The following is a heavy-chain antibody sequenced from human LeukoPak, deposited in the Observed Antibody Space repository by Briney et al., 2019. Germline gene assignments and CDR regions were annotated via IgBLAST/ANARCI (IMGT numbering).Heavy chain of an antibody. Sequence: GGSLRLSYAASGSTVSSNYMSWVRQAPGKGLEWVSVIYSGGSTYYADSVKGRFTISRDNSKNTLYLQMNSLRAEDTAVYYCARAYSNYLYFDYWGQGTLVTVSS. CDR2: IYSGGST. J-gene: IGHJ4*02. V-gene: IGHV3-53*01. CDR3: ARAYSNYLYFDY. CDR1: GSTVSSNY. D-gene: IGHD4-11*01.